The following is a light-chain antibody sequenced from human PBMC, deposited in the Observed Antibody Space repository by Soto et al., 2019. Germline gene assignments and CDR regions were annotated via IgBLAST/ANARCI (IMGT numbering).Light chain of an antibody. CDR2: DVS. J-gene: IGLJ1*01. Sequence: QSALTQPASVSGSPGQSITISCTGTSSDIDAYNYVSWYQQHPGKAPKLMIYDVSNRPSGISNRFSGSKSGNTASLTISGLQAEDEADYYCGSYAGSNNFGVFGTGTKVTVL. V-gene: IGLV2-14*01. CDR1: SSDIDAYNY. CDR3: GSYAGSNNFGV.